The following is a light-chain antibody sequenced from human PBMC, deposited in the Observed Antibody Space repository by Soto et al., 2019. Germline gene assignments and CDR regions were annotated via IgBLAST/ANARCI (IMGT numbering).Light chain of an antibody. CDR2: AAS. CDR3: QQSYSSPFT. Sequence: DIQTTQSPSSLSASVGDRVTITCRASQSISSYLNWYQQKPGKAPNLLIYAASSLQRGVPSKFSGSGSGTDFTLTISSLQPEDFATYYCQQSYSSPFTIGPGNKVDI. J-gene: IGKJ3*01. V-gene: IGKV1-39*01. CDR1: QSISSY.